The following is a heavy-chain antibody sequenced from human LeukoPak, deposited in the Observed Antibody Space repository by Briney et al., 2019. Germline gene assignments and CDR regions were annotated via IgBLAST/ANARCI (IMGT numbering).Heavy chain of an antibody. CDR2: IYYSGST. D-gene: IGHD3-9*01. V-gene: IGHV4-39*07. CDR1: GGSISSSSYY. Sequence: PSETLSLTCTVSGGSISSSSYYWGWIRQPPGKGLEWIGSIYYSGSTYYNPSLKSRVTISVDTSKNQFSLKLTSVTAADTAVYYCAREYDILSNYDAFDIWGQGTMVTVSS. CDR3: AREYDILSNYDAFDI. J-gene: IGHJ3*02.